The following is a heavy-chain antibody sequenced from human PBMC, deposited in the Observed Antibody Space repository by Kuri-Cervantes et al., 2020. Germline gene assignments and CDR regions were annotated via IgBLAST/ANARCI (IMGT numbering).Heavy chain of an antibody. V-gene: IGHV1-18*01. CDR2: ISAYNGNT. CDR3: ARDRMVQGVIMGWVYMDV. Sequence: ASVKVSCKASGYTFTSYGISWVRQAPGQGLEWMGWISAYNGNTNYAQKLQGRVTMTTDTSTSTAYMEPRSLRSDDTAVYYCARDRMVQGVIMGWVYMDVWGKGTTVTVSS. J-gene: IGHJ6*03. D-gene: IGHD3-10*01. CDR1: GYTFTSYG.